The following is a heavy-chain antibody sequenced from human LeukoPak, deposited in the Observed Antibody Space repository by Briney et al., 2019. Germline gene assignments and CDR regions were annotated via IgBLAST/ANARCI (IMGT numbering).Heavy chain of an antibody. CDR2: IIPIFGTA. CDR1: GGTFSSYA. J-gene: IGHJ4*02. Sequence: ASVKVSCKASGGTFSSYAISWVRQAPGQGLEWMGGIIPIFGTANYAQKFQGRVTITADESTSTAYMELSSLRSEDTAVYYCARVVSSAYFPLDYWGQGTLVTVSS. CDR3: ARVVSSAYFPLDY. D-gene: IGHD3-22*01. V-gene: IGHV1-69*13.